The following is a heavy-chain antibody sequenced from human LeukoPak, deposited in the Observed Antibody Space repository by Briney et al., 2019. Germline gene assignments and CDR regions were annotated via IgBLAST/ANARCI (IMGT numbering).Heavy chain of an antibody. J-gene: IGHJ4*02. D-gene: IGHD6-6*01. CDR2: IFHTGGT. Sequence: SETLSLTCTVSGGSISSTPYYWAWIRQPPGKGLEWIGNIFHTGGTSFHPSLKSRVTMSVDTSKNQFSLRLRSVTAADTAVYYCARHRGSSSNFDSWGQGTLVTVSS. V-gene: IGHV4-39*01. CDR1: GGSISSTPYY. CDR3: ARHRGSSSNFDS.